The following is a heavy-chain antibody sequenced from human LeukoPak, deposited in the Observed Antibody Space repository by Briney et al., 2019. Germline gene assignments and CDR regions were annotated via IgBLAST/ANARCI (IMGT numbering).Heavy chain of an antibody. D-gene: IGHD3-10*01. V-gene: IGHV3-23*01. J-gene: IGHJ4*02. CDR3: AKAHIGSGSVYYFDY. Sequence: GGSLRLSCTAPGFTFSSYAMGWVRQAPGKGLEWFSIITGTGGSTYYADSVKGRFTISRDNSKNTLSLQMNSLRAADTAVYYCAKAHIGSGSVYYFDYWGQGTLVTVSS. CDR2: ITGTGGST. CDR1: GFTFSSYA.